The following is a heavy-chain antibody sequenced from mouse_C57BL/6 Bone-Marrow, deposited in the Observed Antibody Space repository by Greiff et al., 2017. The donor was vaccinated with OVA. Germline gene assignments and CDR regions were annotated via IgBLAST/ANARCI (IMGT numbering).Heavy chain of an antibody. D-gene: IGHD2-3*01. CDR1: GFTFSSYG. CDR3: ARHMGDGYWFAY. J-gene: IGHJ3*01. V-gene: IGHV5-6*01. Sequence: EVQRVESGGDLVKPGGSLKLSCAASGFTFSSYGMSWVRQTPDKRLEWVATISSGGSYTYYPDSVKGRFTISRDNAKNTLYLQMSSLKSEDTAMYYCARHMGDGYWFAYWGQGTLVTVSA. CDR2: ISSGGSYT.